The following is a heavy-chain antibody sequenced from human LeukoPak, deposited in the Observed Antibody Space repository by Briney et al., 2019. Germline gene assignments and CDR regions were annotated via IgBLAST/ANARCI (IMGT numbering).Heavy chain of an antibody. V-gene: IGHV1-69*04. Sequence: SVKVSCKASGGTFSSYAISWVRQAPGQGLEWMGRIIPILGIANYAQKFQGRVTITADKSTNTAYMELSSLRSEDTAVYYCARLQKSGTWGQGTLVTVSS. CDR3: ARLQKSGT. CDR1: GGTFSSYA. J-gene: IGHJ5*02. CDR2: IIPILGIA. D-gene: IGHD3-10*01.